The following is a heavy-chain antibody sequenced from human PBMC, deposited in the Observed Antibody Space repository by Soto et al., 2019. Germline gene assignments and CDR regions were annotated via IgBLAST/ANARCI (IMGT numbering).Heavy chain of an antibody. V-gene: IGHV3-7*01. J-gene: IGHJ4*02. CDR3: ARDLNDYGDSKTD. CDR1: GFTFSTSW. CDR2: IKNDGSEK. D-gene: IGHD4-17*01. Sequence: GGSLRHSCAASGFTFSTSWLAWVRQAPGKGLEWVANIKNDGSEKYYVGSVKGRFTISRDNAKNSLYLQMNTLRAEDTAVYYCARDLNDYGDSKTDWGQGTLVTVTS.